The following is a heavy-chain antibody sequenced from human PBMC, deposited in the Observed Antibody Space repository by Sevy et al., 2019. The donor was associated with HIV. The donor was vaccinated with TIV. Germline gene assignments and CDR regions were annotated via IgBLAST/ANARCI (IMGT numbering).Heavy chain of an antibody. CDR1: GFTFSGYG. J-gene: IGHJ4*02. CDR2: IWSDGSNA. Sequence: GGSLRLSCAASGFTFSGYGMNWVRQAPGKGLEWVAAIWSDGSNAYYADSVKGRFTISRNNSKNTLYLQMNSLRAEDTAVYYCAREKGLKHCTNSVCHRREPSFFDYWGQGTLVTVSS. V-gene: IGHV3-33*01. CDR3: AREKGLKHCTNSVCHRREPSFFDY. D-gene: IGHD2-8*01.